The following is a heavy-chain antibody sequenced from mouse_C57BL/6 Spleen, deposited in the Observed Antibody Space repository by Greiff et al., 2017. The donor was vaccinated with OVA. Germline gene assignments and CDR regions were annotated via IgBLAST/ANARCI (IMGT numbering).Heavy chain of an antibody. V-gene: IGHV1-64*01. D-gene: IGHD2-4*01. CDR2: IHPNSGST. CDR1: GYTFTSYW. J-gene: IGHJ4*01. CDR3: ARRYEYDGMDY. Sequence: VQLQQPGTELVKPGASVKLSCKASGYTFTSYWMHWVKQRPGQGLEWIGMIHPNSGSTNYNEKFKGKATLTVDKSSSTAYMQLSSLTSEDSAVYYCARRYEYDGMDYWGQGTSVTVSS.